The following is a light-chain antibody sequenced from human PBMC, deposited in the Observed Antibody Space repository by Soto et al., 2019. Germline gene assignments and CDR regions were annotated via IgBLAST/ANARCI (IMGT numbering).Light chain of an antibody. V-gene: IGKV3-20*01. Sequence: EIVLTQSPGTLSLSPGERATLSCRASQSVSSSYLAWYQQKPGQAPRLLIYGASSRATGIPDRFSGSGSGTDFALSSRRLEHEDFSVYYCKQYGSSPFTYGPRIKVDIE. CDR3: KQYGSSPFT. J-gene: IGKJ3*01. CDR2: GAS. CDR1: QSVSSSY.